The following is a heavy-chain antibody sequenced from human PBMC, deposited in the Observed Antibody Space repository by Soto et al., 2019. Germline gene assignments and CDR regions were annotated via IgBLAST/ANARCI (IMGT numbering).Heavy chain of an antibody. V-gene: IGHV4-61*01. J-gene: IGHJ4*02. Sequence: SETLSLTCTVSGGSVSSGSYYWSWIRQPPGKGLEWIGYIYYSGSTNYNPSPKSRVTISVDTSKNQFSLKLSSVTAADTAVYYCARGLSDYGDYLGFDYWGQGTLVTVSS. CDR1: GGSVSSGSYY. CDR3: ARGLSDYGDYLGFDY. CDR2: IYYSGST. D-gene: IGHD4-17*01.